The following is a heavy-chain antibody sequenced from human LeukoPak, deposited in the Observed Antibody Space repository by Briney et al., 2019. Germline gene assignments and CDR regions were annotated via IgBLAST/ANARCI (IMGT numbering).Heavy chain of an antibody. V-gene: IGHV3-23*01. J-gene: IGHJ3*02. CDR2: ISGNGGST. Sequence: GGSLRLSCAASGFIFSSYTLNWVRQAPGKGLEGVSGISGNGGSTDYADSVKGRFTISRDNSKNTLYLQMNSLRVEDTAVYYCAKVWQWLVRGALDIWGQGTMVTVSS. CDR1: GFIFSSYT. CDR3: AKVWQWLVRGALDI. D-gene: IGHD6-19*01.